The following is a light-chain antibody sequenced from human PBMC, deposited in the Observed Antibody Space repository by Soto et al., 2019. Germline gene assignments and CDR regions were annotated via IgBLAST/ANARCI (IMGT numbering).Light chain of an antibody. J-gene: IGKJ2*01. Sequence: EIVLTQSPGTLSLSPGERATLSCRASQSVSSNYLAWYQQKPGQAPRLLIYGASRGAAGIPDRFSGSGSGTDFTLTISRLKPEDFAVYFRQQYGRSPMFTFGQGTKLEIK. CDR3: QQYGRSPMFT. CDR1: QSVSSNY. V-gene: IGKV3-20*01. CDR2: GAS.